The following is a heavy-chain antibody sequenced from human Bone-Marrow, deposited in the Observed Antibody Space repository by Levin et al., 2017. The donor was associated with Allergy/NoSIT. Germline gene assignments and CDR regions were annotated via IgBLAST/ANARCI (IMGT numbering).Heavy chain of an antibody. Sequence: SCAASGFTFSNYGMTWVRQAPGKGLEWVANIKQDGTEKNYVDSVKGRFTISRDNANNALHLQMSSLRVEDTAVYFCARKYSSAWCFDYWGQGLLVAVSS. CDR2: IKQDGTEK. J-gene: IGHJ4*02. D-gene: IGHD6-19*01. CDR1: GFTFSNYG. V-gene: IGHV3-7*01. CDR3: ARKYSSAWCFDY.